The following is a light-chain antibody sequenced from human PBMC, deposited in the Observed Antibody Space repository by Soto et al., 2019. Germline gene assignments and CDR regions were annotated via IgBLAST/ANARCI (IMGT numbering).Light chain of an antibody. Sequence: DIQMTQSPSTLSASVGDRVTITCRASQSISRWLAWYQQKPGKAPKLLIYKASSLESGVPSRFSGSGSGTEFTPIISSLPADDVATNYCQQYSRYSPKYTFGKGTKLEIK. CDR1: QSISRW. V-gene: IGKV1-5*03. CDR3: QQYSRYSPKYT. J-gene: IGKJ2*01. CDR2: KAS.